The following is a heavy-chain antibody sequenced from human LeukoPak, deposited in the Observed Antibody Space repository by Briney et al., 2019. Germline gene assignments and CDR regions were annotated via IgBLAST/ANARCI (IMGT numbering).Heavy chain of an antibody. Sequence: GGSLRLSCVASGFTFSSYAMHWVRQAPGKGLEWVAVISYDGSNKYYADSVKGRFTISRDNSKNTLYLQMNSLRAEDTAVYYCARETEGGIVVVPAAIPDVWGKGTTVTVSS. J-gene: IGHJ6*04. CDR2: ISYDGSNK. V-gene: IGHV3-30-3*01. CDR1: GFTFSSYA. D-gene: IGHD2-2*01. CDR3: ARETEGGIVVVPAAIPDV.